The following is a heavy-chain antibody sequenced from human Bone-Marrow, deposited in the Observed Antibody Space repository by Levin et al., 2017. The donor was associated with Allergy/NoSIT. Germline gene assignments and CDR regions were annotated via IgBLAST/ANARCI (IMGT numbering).Heavy chain of an antibody. CDR3: ANQSVTMLRGDSPRLDP. CDR2: INYVEST. V-gene: IGHV4-39*01. D-gene: IGHD3-10*01. J-gene: IGHJ5*02. CDR1: GASISASTTYY. Sequence: SETLSLTCTVSGASISASTTYYWAWIRQPPGQGLEWIGTINYVESTYYKPSLKSRVTISVDTSKDQFFLKLTSVTAAATGVYYCANQSVTMLRGDSPRLDPWGQGTLVTVSS.